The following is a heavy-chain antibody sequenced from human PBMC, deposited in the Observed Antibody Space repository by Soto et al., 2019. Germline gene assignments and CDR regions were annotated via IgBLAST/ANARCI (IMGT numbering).Heavy chain of an antibody. J-gene: IGHJ5*02. V-gene: IGHV1-46*01. CDR1: GYTFTSYY. Sequence: ASVKVSCKASGYTFTSYYMHWVRQAPGQGLEWMGIINPSGGSTSYAQKFQGRVTMTRDTSTSTVYMELSSLRSGDTAVYYCARATVVTTRLVLSFSGPRGCSVRGWFDPWGQGTLVTVSS. D-gene: IGHD5-12*01. CDR2: INPSGGST. CDR3: ARATVVTTRLVLSFSGPRGCSVRGWFDP.